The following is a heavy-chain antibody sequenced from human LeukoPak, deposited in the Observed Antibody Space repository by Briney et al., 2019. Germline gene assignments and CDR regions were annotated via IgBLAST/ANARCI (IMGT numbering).Heavy chain of an antibody. CDR1: GLTISNYW. J-gene: IGHJ3*02. CDR2: INSEGSAT. V-gene: IGHV3-74*01. CDR3: VRDRHGSGRTDAFDI. D-gene: IGHD3-10*01. Sequence: GGSLRLSCAASGLTISNYWMHWVRQGPGKGLMWVSRINSEGSATSYADSVKGRFTISRDNAKNTLFLQMDSLRADDTAVYYCVRDRHGSGRTDAFDIWGQGTMVTVSS.